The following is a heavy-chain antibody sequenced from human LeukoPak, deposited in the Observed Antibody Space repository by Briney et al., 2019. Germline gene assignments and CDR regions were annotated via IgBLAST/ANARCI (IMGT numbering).Heavy chain of an antibody. CDR2: ISAYNGNT. CDR1: GYTFTSYG. CDR3: AREDLCTSGSCYKPFDI. V-gene: IGHV1-18*01. Sequence: ASVKVSCKASGYTFTSYGISWVRQAPGQGLEWMGWISAYNGNTKYAQKLQGRVTMTTDTSTSTAYMELRSLRSDDTAVYYCAREDLCTSGSCYKPFDIWGQGTMVTVPS. J-gene: IGHJ3*02. D-gene: IGHD2-2*02.